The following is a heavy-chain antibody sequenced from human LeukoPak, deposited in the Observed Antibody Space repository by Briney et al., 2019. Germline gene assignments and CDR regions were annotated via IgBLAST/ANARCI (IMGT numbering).Heavy chain of an antibody. CDR3: ARDLRVYSGTLVGAY. CDR1: GYTFTSYG. J-gene: IGHJ4*02. D-gene: IGHD1-26*01. Sequence: ASVKVSCKASGYTFTSYGISWVRQASGQGLEWMGWISAYNGNTNYAQKLQGRVTMTTDTSTSTAYMELRSLRSDDTAVYYCARDLRVYSGTLVGAYWGQGTLVTVSS. V-gene: IGHV1-18*01. CDR2: ISAYNGNT.